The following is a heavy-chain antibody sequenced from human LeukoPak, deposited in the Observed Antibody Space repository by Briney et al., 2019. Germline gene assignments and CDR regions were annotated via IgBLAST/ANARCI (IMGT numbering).Heavy chain of an antibody. D-gene: IGHD6-19*01. CDR2: ISWNSGSI. J-gene: IGHJ4*02. CDR1: GFTFDDYA. V-gene: IGHV3-9*01. CDR3: ARDLGGQWLVNDY. Sequence: GGSLRLSCAASGFTFDDYAMHWVRQAPGKGLEWVSGISWNSGSIGNADSVKGRFTISRDNAKNSLYLQMNSLRAEDTALYYCARDLGGQWLVNDYWGQGTLVTVSS.